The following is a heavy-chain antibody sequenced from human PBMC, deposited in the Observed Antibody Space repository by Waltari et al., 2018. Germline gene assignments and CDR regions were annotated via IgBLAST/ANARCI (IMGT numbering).Heavy chain of an antibody. J-gene: IGHJ4*02. CDR2: IRYDGSNK. D-gene: IGHD1-26*01. Sequence: QVQPVEAGGGVVQPGGALRMSWAAAVSPVHSYGMPSAGPAPGKGLEWVAFIRYDGSNKYYADSVKGRFTISRDNSKNTLYLQMNSLRAEDTAVYYCAKESGSYRGFDYWGQGTLVTVSS. V-gene: IGHV3-30*02. CDR3: AKESGSYRGFDY. CDR1: VSPVHSYG.